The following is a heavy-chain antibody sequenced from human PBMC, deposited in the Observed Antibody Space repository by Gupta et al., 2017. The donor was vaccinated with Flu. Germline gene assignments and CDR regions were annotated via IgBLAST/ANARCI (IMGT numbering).Heavy chain of an antibody. CDR1: GYAFNSFH. CDR2: LNPNSGDT. J-gene: IGHJ4*02. V-gene: IGHV1-8*01. D-gene: IGHD2-15*01. CDR3: ARGAGVYCSGTSCYFDN. Sequence: QVQLVQSGAEVKKPGASVRVSCTTSGYAFNSFHINWVRQATGQGVEWMGWLNPNSGDTGYAQMFQGSVTLTRDTATNTAYLELRSLTAGVTATYYCARGAGVYCSGTSCYFDNWGQVGLGTMSS.